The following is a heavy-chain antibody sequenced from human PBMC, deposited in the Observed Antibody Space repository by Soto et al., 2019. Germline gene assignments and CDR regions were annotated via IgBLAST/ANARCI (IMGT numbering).Heavy chain of an antibody. D-gene: IGHD1-26*01. CDR3: AMHRVVGAPYSFDY. J-gene: IGHJ4*02. V-gene: IGHV4-39*01. CDR1: GGSISSSSYY. CDR2: IYYSGST. Sequence: QLQLQESGPGLVKPSETLSLTCTVSGGSISSSSYYWGWIRQPPGKGLEWIGSIYYSGSTYYNPSLKSRVTISVDTSKNPFSLTLRSVTAAATAVYYGAMHRVVGAPYSFDYGCQGTLVTVSS.